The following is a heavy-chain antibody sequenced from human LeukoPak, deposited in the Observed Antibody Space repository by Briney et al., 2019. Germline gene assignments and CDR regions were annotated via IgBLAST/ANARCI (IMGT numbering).Heavy chain of an antibody. CDR3: ASRSGDYAALDLDY. J-gene: IGHJ4*02. CDR2: IIPILGIA. D-gene: IGHD4-17*01. CDR1: GGTFSSYA. V-gene: IGHV1-69*04. Sequence: GASVKVSCKASGGTFSSYAISWVRQAPGQGLEWMGRIIPILGIANYAQKFQGRVTITADKSTSTAYMELSSLRSEDTAVYYCASRSGDYAALDLDYWGQGTLVTVSS.